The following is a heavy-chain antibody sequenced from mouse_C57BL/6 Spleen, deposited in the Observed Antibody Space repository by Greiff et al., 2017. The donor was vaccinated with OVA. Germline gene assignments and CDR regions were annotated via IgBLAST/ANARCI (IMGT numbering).Heavy chain of an antibody. CDR1: GYTFTSYW. CDR2: IHPSDSDT. D-gene: IGHD2-5*01. Sequence: QVQLKQPGAELVKPGASVKVSCKASGYTFTSYWMHWVKQRPGQGLEWIGRIHPSDSDTNYNQKFKGKATLTVDKSSSTAYMQLSSLTSEDSAVYYCAMEGVYSNPDYWGQGTTLTVSS. J-gene: IGHJ2*01. V-gene: IGHV1-74*01. CDR3: AMEGVYSNPDY.